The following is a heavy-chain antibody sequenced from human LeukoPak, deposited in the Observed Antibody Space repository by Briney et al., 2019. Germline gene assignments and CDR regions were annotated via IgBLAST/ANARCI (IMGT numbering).Heavy chain of an antibody. D-gene: IGHD5-12*01. CDR3: ARAPNYSGYDFNWFDP. V-gene: IGHV4-34*01. Sequence: PSETLSLTCAGYGGSFSGYYWSWVRQPPGKGMEGIGEINHSGSTNYNPSLKSRVTISVDTSKNQFSLKLSSVTAADTAVYYCARAPNYSGYDFNWFDPWGQGTLVTVSS. CDR2: INHSGST. J-gene: IGHJ5*02. CDR1: GGSFSGYY.